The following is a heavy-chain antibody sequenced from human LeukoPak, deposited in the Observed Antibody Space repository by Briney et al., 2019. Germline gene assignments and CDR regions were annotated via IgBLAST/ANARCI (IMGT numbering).Heavy chain of an antibody. CDR3: ARGQQLWGWFDP. J-gene: IGHJ5*02. CDR2: IYTSGST. CDR1: AGSISSGSYY. D-gene: IGHD5-18*01. V-gene: IGHV4-61*02. Sequence: PSETLSLTCTVSAGSISSGSYYWSWIRQPAGKGLEWIGRIYTSGSTNYNPSLKSRVTISVDTSKNQFSLKLTSVTAADTAVYYCARGQQLWGWFDPWGQGTLVTVSS.